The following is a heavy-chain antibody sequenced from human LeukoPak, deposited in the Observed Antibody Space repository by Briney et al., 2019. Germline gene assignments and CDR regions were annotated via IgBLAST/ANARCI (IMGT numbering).Heavy chain of an antibody. J-gene: IGHJ4*02. V-gene: IGHV3-23*01. CDR1: GFPFSSYA. Sequence: QPGGSLRLSCAASGFPFSSYAMSWVGKAPGKGLEWVSTFSGSGCSTQYADSVKGRFTISRDNSKNTLYLQMDSLRAEDTAVYYCAKETPTFDFWGQGTLVTVSS. CDR3: AKETPTFDF. CDR2: FSGSGCST.